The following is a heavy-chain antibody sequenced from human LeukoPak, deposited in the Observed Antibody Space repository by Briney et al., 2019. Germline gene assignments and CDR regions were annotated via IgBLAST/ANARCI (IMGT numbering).Heavy chain of an antibody. J-gene: IGHJ5*02. Sequence: PSETLSLTCTVSGGSISSYYWSWIRQPPGKGLEWIGYIYYSGSTNYNPSLKSRVTISVDTSKNQFSLKLSSVTAADTAVYYCASTARPPYYDFWSGNNWFDPWGQGTLVTVSS. CDR3: ASTARPPYYDFWSGNNWFDP. CDR1: GGSISSYY. CDR2: IYYSGST. V-gene: IGHV4-59*01. D-gene: IGHD3-3*01.